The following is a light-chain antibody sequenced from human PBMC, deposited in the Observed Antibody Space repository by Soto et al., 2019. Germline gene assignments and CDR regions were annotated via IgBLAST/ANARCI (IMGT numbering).Light chain of an antibody. Sequence: QSALTQTPSASGSPGQSVTISCTGTSSDVGSYNYVSWYQQHPGKAPKLMIYEVSKRPSGVPDRFSGSKSGNTASLTVSGLQAEDEADYYCSSYAGSNNLVFGGGTKVTVL. CDR1: SSDVGSYNY. CDR2: EVS. V-gene: IGLV2-8*01. CDR3: SSYAGSNNLV. J-gene: IGLJ2*01.